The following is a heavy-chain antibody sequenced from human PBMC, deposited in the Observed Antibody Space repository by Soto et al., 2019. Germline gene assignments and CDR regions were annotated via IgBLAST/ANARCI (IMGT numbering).Heavy chain of an antibody. CDR3: AHRPSDYIWGSYPT. Sequence: QITLKESGPTLVKPTQTLTLTCTFSGFSLSSSGVGVAWIRQPPGKALEWLALISWDGYKYYSPSLKNRLSTSKDPSENPVVLTLTNVDPVDTGPYCCAHRPSDYIWGSYPTWGQGTLVTVSS. V-gene: IGHV2-5*02. J-gene: IGHJ5*02. D-gene: IGHD3-16*01. CDR2: ISWDGYK. CDR1: GFSLSSSGVG.